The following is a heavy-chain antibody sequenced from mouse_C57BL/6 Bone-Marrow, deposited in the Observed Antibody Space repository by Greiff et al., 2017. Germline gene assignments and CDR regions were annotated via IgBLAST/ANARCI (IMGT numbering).Heavy chain of an antibody. CDR1: GYAFTNYL. CDR3: ARERDYYGSRNAMDY. V-gene: IGHV1-54*01. CDR2: INPGSGGT. D-gene: IGHD1-1*01. Sequence: QVQLQQSGAELVRPGTSVKVSCKASGYAFTNYLLEWVKQRPGPGLEWIGVINPGSGGTNYNEKFKGKATLTANKSSSTAYMQLSSLTSEDSAVYFCARERDYYGSRNAMDYWGQGTSVTVSS. J-gene: IGHJ4*01.